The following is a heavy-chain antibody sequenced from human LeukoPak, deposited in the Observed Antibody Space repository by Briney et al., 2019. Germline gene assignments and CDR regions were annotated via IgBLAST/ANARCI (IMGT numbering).Heavy chain of an antibody. CDR3: ARAYYDILTGQRYFDY. V-gene: IGHV3-7*04. CDR2: IKQDGSEK. J-gene: IGHJ4*02. CDR1: EFTFFTYS. D-gene: IGHD3-9*01. Sequence: GGSLRLSCAASEFTFFTYSMSRVRQAPGKGLEWVANIKQDGSEKYYVDSVKGRFTISRDNAKNSLYLQMNSLRAEDTAVYYCARAYYDILTGQRYFDYWGQGTLVTVSS.